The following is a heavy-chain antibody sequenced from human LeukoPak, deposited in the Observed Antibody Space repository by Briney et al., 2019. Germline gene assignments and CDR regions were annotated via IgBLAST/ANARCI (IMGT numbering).Heavy chain of an antibody. CDR2: INPNSGGT. V-gene: IGHV1-2*02. Sequence: ASVKVSCKASGGTFSSYAISWVRQAPGQGLEWMGWINPNSGGTNYAQKFQGRVTMTRDTSISTACMELSRLRSDDTAVYYCARAPNWNPDYWGQGTLVTVSS. J-gene: IGHJ4*02. CDR1: GGTFSSYA. D-gene: IGHD1-1*01. CDR3: ARAPNWNPDY.